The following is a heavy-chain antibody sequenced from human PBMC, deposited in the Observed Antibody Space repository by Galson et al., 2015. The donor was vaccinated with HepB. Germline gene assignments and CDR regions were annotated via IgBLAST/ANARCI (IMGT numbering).Heavy chain of an antibody. Sequence: SLRLSCAASGFTFSSYGMHWVRRAPGKGLEWVAVIWYDGSNKYYADSVKGRFTISRDNSKNTLYLQMNSLRAEDTAVYYCAKDGYSSSPYYYCDYGGQGTLVTAPS. CDR2: IWYDGSNK. CDR1: GFTFSSYG. J-gene: IGHJ4*02. CDR3: AKDGYSSSPYYYCDY. V-gene: IGHV3-33*06. D-gene: IGHD6-13*01.